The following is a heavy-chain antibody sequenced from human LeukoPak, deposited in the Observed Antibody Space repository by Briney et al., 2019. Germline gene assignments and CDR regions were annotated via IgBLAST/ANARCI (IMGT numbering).Heavy chain of an antibody. CDR1: GGSISNYY. CDR2: IYYGGST. D-gene: IGHD6-19*01. CDR3: ARETSLAGFASGLGFNY. J-gene: IGHJ4*02. Sequence: SETLSLTCTVSGGSISNYYWSWIRQPPEKGLEWIGNIYYGGSTNYNPSLKSRVTISVDTSKNQFSLKLTSVTAADTATYYCARETSLAGFASGLGFNYWGQGILVTVSS. V-gene: IGHV4-59*01.